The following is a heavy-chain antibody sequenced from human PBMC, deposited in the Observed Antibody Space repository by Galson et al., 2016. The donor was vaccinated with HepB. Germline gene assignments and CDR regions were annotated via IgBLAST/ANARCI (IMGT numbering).Heavy chain of an antibody. CDR2: ISNGGVTI. CDR3: VRDPAAAGSY. D-gene: IGHD6-13*01. Sequence: SLRLSCAASGFIFSSYAMSWVRQAPGKGLEWVSLISNGGVTISYADSVRGRFTVTRDNAKNSLYLQMNSLRVEDTAVYYCVRDPAAAGSYWGQGTLVTVSS. J-gene: IGHJ4*02. V-gene: IGHV3-48*04. CDR1: GFIFSSYA.